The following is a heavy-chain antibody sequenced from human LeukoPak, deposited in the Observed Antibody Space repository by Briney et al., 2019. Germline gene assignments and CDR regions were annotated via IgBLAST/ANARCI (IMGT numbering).Heavy chain of an antibody. V-gene: IGHV4-39*07. CDR1: GGSISSSSYY. CDR2: IYYNGST. Sequence: SETLSLTCTVSGGSISSSSYYWGWIRQPPGKGLEWIGSIYYNGSTYYDPSLKSRVTISVDTSKNQFSLKLSSVTAADTAVYYCARRYSPYSNTHSDAFDIWGQGTMVTVSS. J-gene: IGHJ3*02. D-gene: IGHD6-13*01. CDR3: ARRYSPYSNTHSDAFDI.